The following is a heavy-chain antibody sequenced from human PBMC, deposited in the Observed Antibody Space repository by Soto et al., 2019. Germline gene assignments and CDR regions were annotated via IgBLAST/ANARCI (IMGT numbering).Heavy chain of an antibody. Sequence: VQLQESGPGLGKPSQTLSLTCSVSGCSIRCGGSYWCWSRQHRGKGLECIGYSYYCGSAYYNPCLKIRVTKTVYKSKNQLSLRLSFVAAADTTGYYCARSIDPWGQDNLATVSS. V-gene: IGHV4-31*03. J-gene: IGHJ5*02. CDR1: GCSIRCGGSY. CDR2: SYYCGSA. CDR3: ARSIDP.